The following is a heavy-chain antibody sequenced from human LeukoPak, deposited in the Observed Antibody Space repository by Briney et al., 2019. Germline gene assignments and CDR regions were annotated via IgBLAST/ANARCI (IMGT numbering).Heavy chain of an antibody. CDR1: GSTFSNYA. D-gene: IGHD5-18*01. Sequence: GGSLRLSCAASGSTFSNYAMHWVRQAPGKGLEWVALISSDGSNRYFADSVKGRFTISRDNSKNTLYLQMNSLRVEDTGVYFCARDPEPPQDTTMLMNWFDPWGQGTLVTVSS. V-gene: IGHV3-30*04. J-gene: IGHJ5*02. CDR2: ISSDGSNR. CDR3: ARDPEPPQDTTMLMNWFDP.